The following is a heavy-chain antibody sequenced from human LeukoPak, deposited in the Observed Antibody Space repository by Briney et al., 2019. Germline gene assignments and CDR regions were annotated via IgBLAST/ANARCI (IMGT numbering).Heavy chain of an antibody. D-gene: IGHD5-18*01. CDR1: GGTFSSYA. CDR2: IIPIFGTA. V-gene: IGHV1-69*13. CDR3: ARDRGYSYGYGVNWFDP. Sequence: SVKASCKASGGTFSSYAISWVRQAPGQGLEWMGGIIPIFGTANYAQKFQGRVTITADESTSTAYMELSSLRSEDTAVYYCARDRGYSYGYGVNWFDPWGQGTLVTVSS. J-gene: IGHJ5*02.